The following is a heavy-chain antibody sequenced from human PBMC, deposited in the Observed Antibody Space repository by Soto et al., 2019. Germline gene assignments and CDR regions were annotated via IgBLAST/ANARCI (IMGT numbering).Heavy chain of an antibody. Sequence: QPGGSLRLSCAASGFIFHNYWMSWVRQAPGKGLEWVANIKKDGSEKYYVDSVKGRFTISRDNAENSLSLQMNSLQAEDTAVYYCARDPRDSEYAIFDYWGQGTLVTVSS. CDR2: IKKDGSEK. CDR1: GFIFHNYW. CDR3: ARDPRDSEYAIFDY. J-gene: IGHJ4*02. D-gene: IGHD1-26*01. V-gene: IGHV3-7*05.